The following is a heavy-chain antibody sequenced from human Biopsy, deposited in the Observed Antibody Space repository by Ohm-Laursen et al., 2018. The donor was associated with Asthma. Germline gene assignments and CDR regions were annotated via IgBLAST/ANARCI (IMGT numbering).Heavy chain of an antibody. CDR2: HDHEEGGT. V-gene: IGHV1-24*01. CDR1: GYILTDLS. CDR3: ASDFPKDYVRYNFQF. D-gene: IGHD4-17*01. J-gene: IGHJ4*02. Sequence: SVKVSCKVSGYILTDLSMHWVRQAPGQGLEWMGGHDHEEGGTVNARRFQGRVTMTEATSTDTAYMELSSLSSEDTAVYYCASDFPKDYVRYNFQFWGQGTLVTVSS.